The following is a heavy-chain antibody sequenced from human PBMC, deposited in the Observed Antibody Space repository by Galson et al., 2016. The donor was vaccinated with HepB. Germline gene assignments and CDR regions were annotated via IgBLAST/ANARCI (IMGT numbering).Heavy chain of an antibody. D-gene: IGHD2-2*01. CDR2: ISSSGSYT. J-gene: IGHJ6*03. Sequence: SLRLSCAASGFTFSDSYMSWIRQAPGKGLEWVSYISSSGSYTTYADSVKGRFTISRDNAKNSLYVQMNSLRAEDTAVYYCARHHCSSTSCHYYFHMDAWGKGTTVTVSS. CDR1: GFTFSDSY. CDR3: ARHHCSSTSCHYYFHMDA. V-gene: IGHV3-11*06.